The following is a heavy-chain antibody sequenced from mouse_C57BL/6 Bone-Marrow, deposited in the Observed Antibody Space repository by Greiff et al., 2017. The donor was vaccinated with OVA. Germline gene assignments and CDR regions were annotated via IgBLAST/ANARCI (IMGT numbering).Heavy chain of an antibody. D-gene: IGHD2-4*01. CDR2: ISSGSSTI. J-gene: IGHJ2*01. CDR3: ARCAMIRSWYFDY. CDR1: GFTFSDYG. Sequence: EVMLVESGGGLVKPGGSLKLSCAASGFTFSDYGMHWVRQAPEKGLEWVAYISSGSSTIYYADTVKGRFTISRDNAKNTLFLQMTSLRSEDTAMYYCARCAMIRSWYFDYWGQGTTLTVSS. V-gene: IGHV5-17*01.